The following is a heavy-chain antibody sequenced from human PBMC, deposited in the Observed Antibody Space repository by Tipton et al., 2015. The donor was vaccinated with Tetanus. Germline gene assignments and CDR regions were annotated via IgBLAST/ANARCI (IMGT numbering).Heavy chain of an antibody. V-gene: IGHV1-46*01. CDR1: GYTFTSYF. Sequence: QLVQSGAEVKKPGASVNVSCKASGYTFTSYFMQWVRQAPGQGLEWMGIINPSGGRTNYVQKFQGRLTMTRDKSTSTVYMELSSLRSEDTAVYYCAVRNKYCYGSTDHWGQGILVTVSS. CDR3: AVRNKYCYGSTDH. J-gene: IGHJ4*02. D-gene: IGHD2-8*02. CDR2: INPSGGRT.